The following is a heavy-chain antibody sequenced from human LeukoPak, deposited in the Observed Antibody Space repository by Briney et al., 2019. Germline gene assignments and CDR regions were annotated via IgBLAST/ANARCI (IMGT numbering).Heavy chain of an antibody. V-gene: IGHV3-48*03. CDR3: AERGITMIGGV. CDR1: GFTFSSYA. D-gene: IGHD3-10*02. CDR2: ISSSGSTI. J-gene: IGHJ6*04. Sequence: GGSLRLSCAASGFTFSSYAMSWVRQAPGKGLEWVSYISSSGSTIYYADSVKGRFTISRDNAKNSLYLQMNSLRAEDTAVYYCAERGITMIGGVWGKGTTVIISS.